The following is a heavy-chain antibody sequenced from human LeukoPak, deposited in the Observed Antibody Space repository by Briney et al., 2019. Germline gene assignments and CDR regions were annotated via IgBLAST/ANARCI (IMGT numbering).Heavy chain of an antibody. CDR3: ARDLGQQWLAPDAFDI. V-gene: IGHV4-30-2*01. CDR2: IYHSGST. CDR1: GGSISSGGYY. D-gene: IGHD6-19*01. Sequence: SETLSLTCTVSGGSISSGGYYWSWIRQPPGKGLEWIGYIYHSGSTYYNPSLKSRVTISVDRSKNQFSLKLSSVTAADTAVYYCARDLGQQWLAPDAFDIWGQGTMVTVSS. J-gene: IGHJ3*02.